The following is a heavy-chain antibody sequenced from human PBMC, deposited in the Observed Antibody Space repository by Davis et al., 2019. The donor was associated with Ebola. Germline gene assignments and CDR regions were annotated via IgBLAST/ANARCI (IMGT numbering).Heavy chain of an antibody. V-gene: IGHV3-21*04. J-gene: IGHJ4*02. CDR2: ISYSSNYT. CDR1: GFTFSTYN. D-gene: IGHD6-13*01. Sequence: GESLKISCAASGFTFSTYNMNWVRQAPGKGLEWVAFISYSSNYTDYADSVKGRFTISRDNAKNSLYLQMNSLRPEDMAFYYCAKAIAATNTGFDYWGQGTLVTVSS. CDR3: AKAIAATNTGFDY.